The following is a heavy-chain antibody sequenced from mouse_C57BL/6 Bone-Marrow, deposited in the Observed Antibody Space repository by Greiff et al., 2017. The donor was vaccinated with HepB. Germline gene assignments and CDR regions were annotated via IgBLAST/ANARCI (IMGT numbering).Heavy chain of an antibody. CDR3: ARVGSYAMDY. Sequence: EVKLVESGGGLVKPGGSLKLSCAASGFTFSSYAMSWVRQTPEKRLEWVATISDGGSYTYYPDNVKGRFTISRDNAKNNLYLQMSNLNSEDTAMYYCARVGSYAMDYWGQGTSVTVSS. J-gene: IGHJ4*01. CDR2: ISDGGSYT. CDR1: GFTFSSYA. V-gene: IGHV5-4*03.